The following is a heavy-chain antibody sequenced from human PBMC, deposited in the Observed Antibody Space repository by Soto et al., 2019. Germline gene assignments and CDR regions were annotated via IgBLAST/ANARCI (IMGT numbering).Heavy chain of an antibody. J-gene: IGHJ5*02. CDR3: VRGKEAGVWFDP. Sequence: ASVKVSCKASGFTFSHHSIHWVRQAPGQRLEWMGWINSDTGYTKYSQKFQARLTITWDSSAKTAYMELSSLQSEDTAVYYCVRGKEAGVWFDPWGQGPMITV. CDR2: INSDTGYT. CDR1: GFTFSHHS. V-gene: IGHV1-3*04. D-gene: IGHD3-10*01.